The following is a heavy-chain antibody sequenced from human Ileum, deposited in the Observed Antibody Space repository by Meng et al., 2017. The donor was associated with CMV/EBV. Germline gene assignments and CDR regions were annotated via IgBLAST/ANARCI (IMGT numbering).Heavy chain of an antibody. Sequence: QLQESGPGLVKPSQTPSITCTVSGDSLSTGDYYWSWIRQPPGKGPEWIGYIYYSGSTLYNPTLKSPVTISLDKSKNQFSLRLRSVTAADTAVYFCAREGGGWYSDSWGQGTLVTVSS. V-gene: IGHV4-30-4*01. D-gene: IGHD6-19*01. J-gene: IGHJ4*02. CDR3: AREGGGWYSDS. CDR1: GDSLSTGDYY. CDR2: IYYSGST.